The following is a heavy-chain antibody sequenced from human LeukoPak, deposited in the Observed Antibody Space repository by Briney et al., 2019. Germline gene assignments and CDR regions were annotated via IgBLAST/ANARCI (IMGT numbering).Heavy chain of an antibody. D-gene: IGHD3-10*01. CDR2: ISGRGGSGGT. J-gene: IGHJ5*02. CDR3: ARDPYGSGRIKWFDP. CDR1: GFTFDDYG. Sequence: GGSLRLSCAASGFTFDDYGMSWVRQAPGKGLEWVSGISGRGGSGGTYYADSVKDLFSISRDNSNNMLYLEMNSLRVEDTAVYYCARDPYGSGRIKWFDPWGQGTLVTVSS. V-gene: IGHV3-23*01.